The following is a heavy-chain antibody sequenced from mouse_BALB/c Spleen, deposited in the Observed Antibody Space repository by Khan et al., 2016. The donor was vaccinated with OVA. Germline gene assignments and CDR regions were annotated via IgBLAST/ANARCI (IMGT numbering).Heavy chain of an antibody. D-gene: IGHD1-1*01. CDR1: GFTFSNFA. CDR2: ISSVSTYT. Sequence: EVELVESGGGLVKPGGSLKLSCAASGFTFSNFAMSWVRQTPEKRLEWVATISSVSTYTYYPDSVKGRFTISRDNAKNTLYLQMSRLRSEDTAMYYCARHNYGPFAFWGQGTLVTVSA. CDR3: ARHNYGPFAF. J-gene: IGHJ3*01. V-gene: IGHV5-9-3*01.